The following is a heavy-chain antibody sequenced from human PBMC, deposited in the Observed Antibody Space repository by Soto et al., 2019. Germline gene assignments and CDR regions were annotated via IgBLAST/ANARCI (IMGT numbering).Heavy chain of an antibody. CDR2: IYYIGST. Sequence: SETLSLTCTVSGGSISSGCYYWSWIRQHPGKGLEWIGYIYYIGSTYYNPSLKSRVTISVDTSKNQFSLKLGSVTAADTAAYYCAIDVLRNMDYFDYWGQGTLVTVSS. V-gene: IGHV4-31*03. CDR1: GGSISSGCYY. J-gene: IGHJ4*02. CDR3: AIDVLRNMDYFDY.